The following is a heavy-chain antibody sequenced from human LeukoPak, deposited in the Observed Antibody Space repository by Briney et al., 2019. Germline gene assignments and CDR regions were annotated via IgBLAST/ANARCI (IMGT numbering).Heavy chain of an antibody. Sequence: SETLSLTCAVSGGSFSDHYWSWIRQPPGKGLEWIGEVNHGGNTNYRPSFKSRVTMSVDTSKNQFSLKLTSVTAADTAVYYCARHYGPWGQGTLVTVSS. J-gene: IGHJ5*02. CDR1: GGSFSDHY. CDR3: ARHYGP. D-gene: IGHD3-16*01. V-gene: IGHV4-34*01. CDR2: VNHGGNT.